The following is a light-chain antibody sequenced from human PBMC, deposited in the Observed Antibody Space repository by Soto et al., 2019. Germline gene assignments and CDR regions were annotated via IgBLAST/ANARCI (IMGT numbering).Light chain of an antibody. CDR3: CSYAGSPFYV. CDR2: EGS. CDR1: SSDVGSYNL. V-gene: IGLV2-23*01. J-gene: IGLJ1*01. Sequence: QSVLTQPASVSGSPGQSITISCTGTSSDVGSYNLVSWYQQHPGKAPKLMIYEGSKRPSGVSNRFSGSKSGNTASLTISGLQTEDEADYYCCSYAGSPFYVFGIGTKLTVL.